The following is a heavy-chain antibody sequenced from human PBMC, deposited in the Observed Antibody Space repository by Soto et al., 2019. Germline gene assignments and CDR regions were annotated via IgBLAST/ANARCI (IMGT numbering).Heavy chain of an antibody. V-gene: IGHV3-30*12. J-gene: IGHJ4*02. D-gene: IGHD6-19*01. CDR2: VSSDGTNK. CDR1: GFTFTTYA. CDR3: ARDPDGGQWLFNY. Sequence: GGSLRLSCAASGFTFTTYAMNWVRQAPGQGLEWVAMVSSDGTNKNYADSVKGRFTVSRDNSKNTLWLQMDSLRAEDTAVYYCARDPDGGQWLFNYWGQGSLVTVSS.